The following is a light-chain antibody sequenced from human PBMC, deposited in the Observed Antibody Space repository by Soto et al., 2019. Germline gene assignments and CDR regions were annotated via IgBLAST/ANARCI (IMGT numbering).Light chain of an antibody. CDR1: QSVANY. J-gene: IGKJ4*01. Sequence: EIVLTQSPTTLSLSPGERATLSCRASQSVANYLAWYQQKPGQAPRLLIYDASNRAAGIPARFSGSGSGTDFTLTINGLEPEEFSVYYCQQRSKWPPVSFGGGTNVEI. CDR3: QQRSKWPPVS. CDR2: DAS. V-gene: IGKV3-11*01.